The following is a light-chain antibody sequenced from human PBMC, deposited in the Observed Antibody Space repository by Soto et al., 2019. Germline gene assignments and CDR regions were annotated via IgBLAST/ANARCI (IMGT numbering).Light chain of an antibody. V-gene: IGKV3-20*01. Sequence: EMVLTQSPGTLSLSPGERATLSCRASQSISSNSLAWYQQKPGQAPRLFIYGASSRATGIPDRFIGSGSGTHFTLTISRLEHEDFALYYCQQYGSSHRISFGQGTRLEIK. J-gene: IGKJ5*01. CDR1: QSISSNS. CDR2: GAS. CDR3: QQYGSSHRIS.